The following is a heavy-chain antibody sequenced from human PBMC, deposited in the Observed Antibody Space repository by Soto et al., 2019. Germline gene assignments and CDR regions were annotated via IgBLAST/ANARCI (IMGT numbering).Heavy chain of an antibody. CDR1: GGSISSGGYY. Sequence: LCGGSISSGGYYWSWIRQHPGKGLEWIGYIYYSGSTYYNPSLKSRVTISVDTSKNQFSLKLSSVTAADTAVYYCARLRNSGYDTGYGYWGQGTLVTVSS. V-gene: IGHV4-31*02. CDR2: IYYSGST. D-gene: IGHD5-12*01. CDR3: ARLRNSGYDTGYGY. J-gene: IGHJ4*02.